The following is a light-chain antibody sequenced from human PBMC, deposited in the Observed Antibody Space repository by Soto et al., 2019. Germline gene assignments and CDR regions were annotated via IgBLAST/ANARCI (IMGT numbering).Light chain of an antibody. Sequence: DIQMTQSPSSLSASVGDRVTFTCRASQGIRNDLGWYQQKPGKAPKRLIYAASSLQSGVPSRFSGSGTEFNLEFTLTISSLQPEDFATYYCLQYNSYPRTFGQGTKLEIK. CDR1: QGIRND. V-gene: IGKV1-17*01. CDR2: AAS. CDR3: LQYNSYPRT. J-gene: IGKJ2*01.